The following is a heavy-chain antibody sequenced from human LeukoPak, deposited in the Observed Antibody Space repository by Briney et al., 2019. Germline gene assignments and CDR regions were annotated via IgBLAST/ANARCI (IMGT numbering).Heavy chain of an antibody. Sequence: PGGSLRLSCAASGFTFTNYAMNWVRQAPGKGLEWVSTLSPSGADTYYADSVKGRFTISRDNSKNTLYLQMNSLRAEDTAVYYCAKDKYYYGSGSSIDYWGQGTLVTLSS. CDR3: AKDKYYYGSGSSIDY. D-gene: IGHD3-10*01. CDR1: GFTFTNYA. V-gene: IGHV3-23*01. J-gene: IGHJ4*02. CDR2: LSPSGADT.